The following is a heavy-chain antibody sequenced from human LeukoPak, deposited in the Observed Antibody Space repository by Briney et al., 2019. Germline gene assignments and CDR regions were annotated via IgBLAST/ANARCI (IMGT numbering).Heavy chain of an antibody. CDR3: ARGLRTYYCDSSGYATDY. V-gene: IGHV1-69*04. Sequence: SVKVSCKASGGTFSSYAISWVRQAPGQGLEWMGRIIPILGIANYAQKFQGRVTITADKSTSTAYMELSSLRSEDTAVYYCARGLRTYYCDSSGYATDYWGQGTLVTVSS. CDR2: IIPILGIA. D-gene: IGHD3-22*01. CDR1: GGTFSSYA. J-gene: IGHJ4*02.